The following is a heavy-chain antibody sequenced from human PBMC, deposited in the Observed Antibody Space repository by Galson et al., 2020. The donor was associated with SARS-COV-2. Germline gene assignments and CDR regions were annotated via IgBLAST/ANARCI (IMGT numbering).Heavy chain of an antibody. D-gene: IGHD2-2*01. CDR3: ARVSYCSSTSCPLDP. V-gene: IGHV1-2*04. CDR1: GYTFTGYY. J-gene: IGHJ5*02. CDR2: INPNSGGT. Sequence: ASVKVSCKASGYTFTGYYMHWVRQAPGQGLEWMGWINPNSGGTNYAQKFQGWVTMTRDTSISTAYMELSRLRSDDTAVYYCARVSYCSSTSCPLDPWGQGTLVTVSS.